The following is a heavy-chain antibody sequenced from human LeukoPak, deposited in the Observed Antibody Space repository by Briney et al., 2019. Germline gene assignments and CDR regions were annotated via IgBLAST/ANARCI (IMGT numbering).Heavy chain of an antibody. Sequence: KTGGSLRLSCAASGFTFNTYTMSWIRQPPGKGLEWIGEINHSGSTNYNPSLKSRVTISVDTSKNQFSLKLSSVTAADTAVYYCARGKWELPRGYLYYFDYWGQGTLVTVSS. CDR1: GFTFNTYT. CDR3: ARGKWELPRGYLYYFDY. V-gene: IGHV4-34*01. CDR2: INHSGST. D-gene: IGHD1-26*01. J-gene: IGHJ4*02.